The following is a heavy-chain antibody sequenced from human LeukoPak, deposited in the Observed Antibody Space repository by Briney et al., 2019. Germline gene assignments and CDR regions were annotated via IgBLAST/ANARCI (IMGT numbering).Heavy chain of an antibody. CDR3: ARDVGGGYCSGGSCYPGANWFDP. V-gene: IGHV1-18*04. D-gene: IGHD2-15*01. CDR1: GYTFTSYG. Sequence: ASVKVPCKASGYTFTSYGISRVRQAPGQGLEWMGWISAYNGNTNYAQKLQGRVTMTTDTSTSTAYMELRSLRSDDTAVYYCARDVGGGYCSGGSCYPGANWFDPWGQGTLVTVSS. CDR2: ISAYNGNT. J-gene: IGHJ5*02.